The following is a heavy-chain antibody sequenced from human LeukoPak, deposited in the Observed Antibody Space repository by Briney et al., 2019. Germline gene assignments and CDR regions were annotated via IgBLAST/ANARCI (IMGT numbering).Heavy chain of an antibody. J-gene: IGHJ4*02. CDR1: GFTFSSYA. Sequence: GGSLRLSCAGSGFTFSSYAMSWVRQAPGKGLEWVSAISGSGGNTYYADSVKGRFTISRDNSKNTLYLQMNSLRAEDTAVYYCAKDQDVLRFLEWLFSDYWGQGTLVTVSS. V-gene: IGHV3-23*01. D-gene: IGHD3-3*01. CDR2: ISGSGGNT. CDR3: AKDQDVLRFLEWLFSDY.